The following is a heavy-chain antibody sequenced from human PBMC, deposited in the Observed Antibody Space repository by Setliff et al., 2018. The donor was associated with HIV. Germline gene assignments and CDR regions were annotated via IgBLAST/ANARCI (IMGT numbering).Heavy chain of an antibody. CDR2: IRHDGSYG. Sequence: GGSLRLSCEVSGITFSDFGMYWVRQAPGKGLEWVAMIRHDGSYGYYTESVKDRFTVPRDNSKNTVFLQMNSLRREDTGVYYCAKGRWPVNVVSTIIRYYYYMDVWGSGTTVTVSS. V-gene: IGHV3-30*02. CDR1: GITFSDFG. J-gene: IGHJ6*03. D-gene: IGHD5-12*01. CDR3: AKGRWPVNVVSTIIRYYYYMDV.